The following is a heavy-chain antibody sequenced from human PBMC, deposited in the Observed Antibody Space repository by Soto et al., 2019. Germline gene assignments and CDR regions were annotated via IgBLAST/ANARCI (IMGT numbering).Heavy chain of an antibody. V-gene: IGHV3-33*01. D-gene: IGHD1-26*01. CDR1: GFTFSTYG. CDR3: ARAVGPFDY. Sequence: QVQLVESGGGVVQPGRSLRLSCAASGFTFSTYGMHWVRQAPGTGLEWVAVIWYDGSHKDYADSVKGRFTISRDNSRNTLYLQMNSLRVEDTGVYYCARAVGPFDYWGQGTLVAVCS. J-gene: IGHJ4*02. CDR2: IWYDGSHK.